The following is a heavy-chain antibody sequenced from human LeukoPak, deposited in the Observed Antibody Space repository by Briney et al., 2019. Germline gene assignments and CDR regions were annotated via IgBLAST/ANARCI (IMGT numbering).Heavy chain of an antibody. D-gene: IGHD1-26*01. CDR2: IGGSASGT. J-gene: IGHJ4*02. V-gene: IGHV3-23*01. CDR1: GFTFSSYT. CDR3: AKLSGSYSDY. Sequence: GGSLRLSCAASGFTFSSYTMSWVRQAPGKGLEWVSTIGGSASGTFYSDSVKGRFTISRDNSKNTLYLQMNSLRAEDTAVYYCAKLSGSYSDYWGQGTLVTVSS.